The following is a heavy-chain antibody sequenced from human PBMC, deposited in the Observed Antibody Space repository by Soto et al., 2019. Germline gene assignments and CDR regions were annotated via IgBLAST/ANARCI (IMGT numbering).Heavy chain of an antibody. D-gene: IGHD4-17*01. CDR2: INHSGST. Sequence: SETLSLTCAVYGGSFSGYYWSWIRQPPGKGLEWIGEINHSGSTNYNPSLKSRVTISVDTSKNQFSLKLSFVTAADTAVYYCARVLDYGDYVLHYFDYWGQGTLVTVSS. CDR3: ARVLDYGDYVLHYFDY. CDR1: GGSFSGYY. J-gene: IGHJ4*02. V-gene: IGHV4-34*01.